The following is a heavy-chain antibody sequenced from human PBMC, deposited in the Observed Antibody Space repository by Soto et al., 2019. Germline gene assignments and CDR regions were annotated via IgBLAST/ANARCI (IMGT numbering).Heavy chain of an antibody. J-gene: IGHJ5*02. CDR1: GGSFSGYY. CDR2: INHSGST. D-gene: IGHD3-3*01. V-gene: IGHV4-34*01. Sequence: SETLSLTCAVYGGSFSGYYWSWIRQPPGKGLEWIGEINHSGSTNYNPSLKSRVTISVDTSKNQFSLKLSSVTAADTAVYYCARYLTIFGVVNNWFDPWVQGTLVTVS. CDR3: ARYLTIFGVVNNWFDP.